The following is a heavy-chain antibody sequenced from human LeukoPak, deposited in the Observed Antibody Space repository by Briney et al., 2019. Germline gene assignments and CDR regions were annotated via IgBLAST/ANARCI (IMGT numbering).Heavy chain of an antibody. V-gene: IGHV3-21*01. J-gene: IGHJ5*02. Sequence: GGSLRLSCIASGFTLSRYIMNWVRQAPGKGLEWVASISNDSRYIYYSDSVKGRFTISRDNAENTVYLQMNSLRAEDTAVYYCARSPAELRWFDPWGQGTLVTVSS. CDR2: ISNDSRYI. CDR1: GFTLSRYI. D-gene: IGHD1-26*01. CDR3: ARSPAELRWFDP.